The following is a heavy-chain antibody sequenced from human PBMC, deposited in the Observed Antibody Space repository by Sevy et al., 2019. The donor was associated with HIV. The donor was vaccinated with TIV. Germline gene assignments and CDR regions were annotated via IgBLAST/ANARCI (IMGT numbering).Heavy chain of an antibody. CDR2: LNYDGSYT. V-gene: IGHV3-74*01. CDR3: ARSKVGVGDAFDI. CDR1: GFTFSSHW. J-gene: IGHJ3*02. Sequence: GGSLRLSCVASGFTFSSHWMQWVRQAPGKGLVWVSRLNYDGSYTNYADSVKGRFTISRDNAKSTLYLQMNSLRAEDTALYYCARSKVGVGDAFDIWGQGTMVTVSS. D-gene: IGHD3-16*01.